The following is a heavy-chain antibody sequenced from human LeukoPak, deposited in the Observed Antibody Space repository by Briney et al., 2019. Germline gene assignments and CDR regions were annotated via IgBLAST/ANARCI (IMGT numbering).Heavy chain of an antibody. CDR2: IRYDGSNK. CDR1: GFTFSSYG. CDR3: AKERNQYCSGGSCFSGYAFDI. Sequence: GGSLRLSCAASGFTFSSYGMHWVRQAPGKGLEWVAFIRYDGSNKYYADSVKGRFTISRDNAKNSLYLQMNSLRAEDTALYYCAKERNQYCSGGSCFSGYAFDIWGQGTMVTVSS. D-gene: IGHD2-15*01. J-gene: IGHJ3*02. V-gene: IGHV3-30*02.